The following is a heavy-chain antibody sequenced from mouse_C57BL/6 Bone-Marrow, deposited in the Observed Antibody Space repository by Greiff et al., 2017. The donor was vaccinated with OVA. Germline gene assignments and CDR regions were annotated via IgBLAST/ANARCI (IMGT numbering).Heavy chain of an antibody. Sequence: QVQLQQSGAELVKPGASVKLSCKASGYTFTNYWMQWVKQRPGLGLEWIGEIDPSDSYTNYNQKFKGKATLTVDTSSSTAYMQLSSLTSEDSAVYYCASAVFAYWGQGTLVTVSA. CDR3: ASAVFAY. CDR1: GYTFTNYW. J-gene: IGHJ3*01. CDR2: IDPSDSYT. V-gene: IGHV1-50*01.